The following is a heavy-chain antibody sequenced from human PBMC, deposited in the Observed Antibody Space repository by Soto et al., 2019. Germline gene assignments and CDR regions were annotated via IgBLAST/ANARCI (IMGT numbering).Heavy chain of an antibody. V-gene: IGHV5-51*01. Sequence: GESLKISCKGSGYSFTSCWIGWVRQMPGKGLEWMGIIYPGDSDTRYSPSFQGQVTISADKSISTAYLQWSSLKASDTAMYYCARQDYDILTGPPRNFDYWGQGTLVTVSS. D-gene: IGHD3-9*01. CDR1: GYSFTSCW. J-gene: IGHJ4*02. CDR3: ARQDYDILTGPPRNFDY. CDR2: IYPGDSDT.